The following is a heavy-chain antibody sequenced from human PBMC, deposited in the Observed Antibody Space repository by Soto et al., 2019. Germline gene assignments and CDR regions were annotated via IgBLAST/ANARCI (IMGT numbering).Heavy chain of an antibody. CDR3: ARARPAYCGSTSCVAFDP. CDR1: GYTFTSYA. D-gene: IGHD2-2*01. CDR2: INAGNGNT. Sequence: ASVKVSCKASGYTFTSYAMHWVRQAPGQRLEWMGWINAGNGNTKYSQKFQGRVTITRDTSASTAYMELSSLRSEDTAVYYCARARPAYCGSTSCVAFDPWGQGTLVTVSS. V-gene: IGHV1-3*01. J-gene: IGHJ5*02.